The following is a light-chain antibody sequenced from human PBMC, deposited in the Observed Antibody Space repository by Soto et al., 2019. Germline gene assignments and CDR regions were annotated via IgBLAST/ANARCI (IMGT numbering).Light chain of an antibody. J-gene: IGLJ3*02. V-gene: IGLV2-14*01. Sequence: QSVLTQPASVSGSPGQSITISCTGTSSDVGGYNYVSWYQQYPGKAPKLMIYEVSDRPSGVSNRFSGSKSDNTASLTISGLQAEDEADYYCSSYTGSNTWVFGGGTKLTVL. CDR3: SSYTGSNTWV. CDR1: SSDVGGYNY. CDR2: EVS.